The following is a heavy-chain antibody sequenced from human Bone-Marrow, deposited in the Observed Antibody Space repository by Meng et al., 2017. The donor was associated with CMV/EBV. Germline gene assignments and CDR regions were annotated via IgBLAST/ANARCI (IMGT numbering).Heavy chain of an antibody. Sequence: GESLKISCAASGFTFSSYSMNWVRQAPGKGLEWVSSISSSSSYIYYADSVKGRFTISRDNAKNSLYLQMNSPRAEDTAVYYCARDGSSWIYPDYWGQGTLVTVSS. J-gene: IGHJ4*02. CDR2: ISSSSSYI. D-gene: IGHD6-13*01. CDR1: GFTFSSYS. CDR3: ARDGSSWIYPDY. V-gene: IGHV3-21*01.